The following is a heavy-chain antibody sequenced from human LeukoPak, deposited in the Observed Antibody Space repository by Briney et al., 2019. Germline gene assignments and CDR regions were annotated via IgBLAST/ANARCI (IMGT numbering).Heavy chain of an antibody. D-gene: IGHD2-2*01. Sequence: GGSLRLSCAASGFTFSSYWVSWVRQAPGKGLEWVANIKQDGSEKYYVDSVKGRFTISRDIAKNSLYLQMNSLRAEDTAVYYCARDQVVPAAYDYWGQGTLVTVSS. V-gene: IGHV3-7*01. CDR2: IKQDGSEK. CDR3: ARDQVVPAAYDY. CDR1: GFTFSSYW. J-gene: IGHJ4*02.